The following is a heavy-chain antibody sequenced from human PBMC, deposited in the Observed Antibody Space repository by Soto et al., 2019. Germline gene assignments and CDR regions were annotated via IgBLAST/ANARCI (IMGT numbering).Heavy chain of an antibody. D-gene: IGHD6-13*01. V-gene: IGHV3-66*01. CDR1: GFTVSSNY. CDR3: ARGYFPPGGIAASLDY. CDR2: IYSGGST. Sequence: GGSLRLSCAASGFTVSSNYMSWVRQAPGKGLEWVSVIYSGGSTYYADSVKGRFTISRDNSKNTLYLQMNSLRAEDTAVYYCARGYFPPGGIAASLDYWGQGTLVTVSS. J-gene: IGHJ4*02.